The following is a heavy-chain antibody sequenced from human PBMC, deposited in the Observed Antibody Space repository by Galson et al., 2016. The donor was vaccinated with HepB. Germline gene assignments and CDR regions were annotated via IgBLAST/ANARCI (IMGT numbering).Heavy chain of an antibody. CDR3: VRDSFIQPYRFDY. Sequence: SLRLSCAASGFPFMNHAMHWVRQAAGRGLEYVSSISSHGDSTYYADSVKGRFFISRDYSNNTLFLQMSSLKVEDTAVYYCVRDSFIQPYRFDYWGQGTLVTVSS. CDR2: ISSHGDST. J-gene: IGHJ4*02. V-gene: IGHV3-64D*06. CDR1: GFPFMNHA. D-gene: IGHD2-2*01.